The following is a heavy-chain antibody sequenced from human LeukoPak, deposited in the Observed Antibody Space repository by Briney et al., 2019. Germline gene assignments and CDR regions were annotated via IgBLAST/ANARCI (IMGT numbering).Heavy chain of an antibody. J-gene: IGHJ4*02. D-gene: IGHD3-22*01. CDR1: GGSISSYY. CDR3: ARGGAYYYDSSGYPNFDY. V-gene: IGHV4-59*01. Sequence: SETLSLTCTVSGGSISSYYWSWIRQPPGKGLEWIGYIYYSGSTNYNPSLKSRVTISVDTSKNQFSLKLSSVTAADTAVYYCARGGAYYYDSSGYPNFDYWGQGTLVTVSP. CDR2: IYYSGST.